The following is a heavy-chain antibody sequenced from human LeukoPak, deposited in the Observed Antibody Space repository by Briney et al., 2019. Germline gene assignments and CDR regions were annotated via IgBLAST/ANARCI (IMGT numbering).Heavy chain of an antibody. CDR2: IRYDGSNT. CDR1: GFTFSSYA. CDR3: AKDGVGAMAVYYFDY. J-gene: IGHJ4*02. Sequence: GRSLRLSCAASGFTFSSYAMHWVRQAPGKGLEWVAFIRYDGSNTYYADSVKGRFAISRDNSKNTLYLQMNSLRAEDTAVYYCAKDGVGAMAVYYFDYWGQGTLVTVSS. V-gene: IGHV3-30*09. D-gene: IGHD1-26*01.